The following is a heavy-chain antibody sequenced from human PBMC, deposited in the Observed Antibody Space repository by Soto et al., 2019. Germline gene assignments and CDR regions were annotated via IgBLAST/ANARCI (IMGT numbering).Heavy chain of an antibody. D-gene: IGHD6-19*01. CDR3: ARGGISGGSSPYYDYYCMDV. J-gene: IGHJ6*03. Sequence: GGSLRLSCAASGFTVSSYGMHWVRQAPGKGLEWVAVIWNDVSNKYYADSLKGRFTISRDNSKNTLYLQMNSLRAEDKAVYYCARGGISGGSSPYYDYYCMDVWGKGTTVTVSS. CDR1: GFTVSSYG. CDR2: IWNDVSNK. V-gene: IGHV3-33*01.